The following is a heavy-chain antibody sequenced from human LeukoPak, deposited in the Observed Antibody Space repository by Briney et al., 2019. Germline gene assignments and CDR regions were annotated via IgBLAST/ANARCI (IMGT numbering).Heavy chain of an antibody. J-gene: IGHJ4*02. Sequence: PLETLSLTCTTVSGASIKGYYWGWIRQPAERGLEWIGRIHSSGSTSYNPSLKSRVTISVDTSKNQFSLKLSSVTAADTAVYYCARDWAAAGYYFDYWGQGTLVTVSS. CDR2: IHSSGST. D-gene: IGHD6-13*01. CDR1: GASIKGYY. CDR3: ARDWAAAGYYFDY. V-gene: IGHV4-4*07.